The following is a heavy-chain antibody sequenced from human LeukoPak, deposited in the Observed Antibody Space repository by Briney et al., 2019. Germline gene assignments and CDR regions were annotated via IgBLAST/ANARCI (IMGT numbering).Heavy chain of an antibody. J-gene: IGHJ4*02. D-gene: IGHD3-22*01. CDR2: IYYSGST. V-gene: IGHV4-59*01. CDR1: GGSISSYY. Sequence: PSETLSLTCTVSGGSISSYYWSWIRQPPGKGLEWIGYIYYSGSTNYNPSLKSQVTISVDTSKNQFSLKLSSVTAADTAVYYCASSPTYYYDSSELSFDYWGQGTLVTVSS. CDR3: ASSPTYYYDSSELSFDY.